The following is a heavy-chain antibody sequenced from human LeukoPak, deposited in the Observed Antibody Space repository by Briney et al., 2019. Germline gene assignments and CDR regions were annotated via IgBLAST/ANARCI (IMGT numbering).Heavy chain of an antibody. CDR1: GGPISSSSYY. CDR3: AVGVGYMDV. V-gene: IGHV4-39*07. D-gene: IGHD2-15*01. CDR2: IYYSGST. Sequence: PSETLSLTCTVSGGPISSSSYYWGWIRQPPGKGLEWIGSIYYSGSTYYNPSLKSRVTISVDTSKNQFSLKLSSVTAADTAVYYCAVGVGYMDVWGKGTTVTVSS. J-gene: IGHJ6*03.